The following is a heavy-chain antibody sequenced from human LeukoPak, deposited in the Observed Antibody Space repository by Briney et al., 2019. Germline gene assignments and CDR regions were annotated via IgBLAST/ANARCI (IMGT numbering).Heavy chain of an antibody. CDR1: GGSFSGYY. Sequence: SETLSLTCAVYGGSFSGYYWSWIRQPPGKGLEWIGEINHSGSTNYNPSLKSRVTISVDTSKNQFSLKLSSVTAADTAVYYCASRLSNGWPFDYWGQGTLVTVSS. J-gene: IGHJ4*02. D-gene: IGHD6-19*01. V-gene: IGHV4-34*01. CDR2: INHSGST. CDR3: ASRLSNGWPFDY.